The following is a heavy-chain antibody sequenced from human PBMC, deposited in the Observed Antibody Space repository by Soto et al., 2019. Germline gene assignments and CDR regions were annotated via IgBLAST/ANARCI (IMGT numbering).Heavy chain of an antibody. CDR2: VWYDGTNK. Sequence: QVQLVESAGGVVQPGRSLRLSCAASGFTFSSYGMHWVRQAPGKGLEWVAVVWYDGTNKYYADSVKGRFTISRDNSKNTLYLQMSSLRAEDTAVYYCARGGYSGIYYGMDVWGQGTTVTVSS. D-gene: IGHD1-26*01. V-gene: IGHV3-33*01. CDR1: GFTFSSYG. J-gene: IGHJ6*02. CDR3: ARGGYSGIYYGMDV.